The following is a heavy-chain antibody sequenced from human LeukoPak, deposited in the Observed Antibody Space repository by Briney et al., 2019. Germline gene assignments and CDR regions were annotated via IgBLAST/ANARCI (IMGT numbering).Heavy chain of an antibody. CDR2: ISGSGGST. Sequence: GGSLRLPCAASGFTFSSYAMSWVRQAPGKGLEWVSAISGSGGSTYYADSVKGRFTISRDNSKNTLYLQMNSLRAEDTAVYYCAKTLTPYSSGWSDYWGQGTLVTVSS. CDR3: AKTLTPYSSGWSDY. J-gene: IGHJ4*02. V-gene: IGHV3-23*01. CDR1: GFTFSSYA. D-gene: IGHD6-19*01.